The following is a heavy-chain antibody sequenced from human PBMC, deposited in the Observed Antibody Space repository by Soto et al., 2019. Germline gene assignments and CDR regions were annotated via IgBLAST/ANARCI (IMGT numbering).Heavy chain of an antibody. J-gene: IGHJ1*01. CDR3: AKGVPAATRYFQH. CDR2: INSDGSSA. CDR1: GFSFSSYW. Sequence: VPLVESGGGLVQPGGSLRLSCAASGFSFSSYWMHWVRHAPGKGLVWVSRINSDGSSATYADSVKGRFTISRDNAKNTLYLQMNSLTPKDTAVYYCAKGVPAATRYFQHWGQGTLVTVSS. V-gene: IGHV3-74*01. D-gene: IGHD2-2*01.